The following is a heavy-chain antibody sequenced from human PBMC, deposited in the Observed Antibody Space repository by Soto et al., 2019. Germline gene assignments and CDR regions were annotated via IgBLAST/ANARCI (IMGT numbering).Heavy chain of an antibody. CDR2: ISAYNGNT. J-gene: IGHJ3*02. CDR1: GYTFTSYG. Sequence: ASVKVSCTASGYTFTSYGISWVRQAPGQGLEWMGWISAYNGNTNYAQKLQGRVTMTADTSTSTAYMELRSLRAEDTAVYYCARDVWDDSSGFIWGQGTMVTVSS. D-gene: IGHD3-22*01. CDR3: ARDVWDDSSGFI. V-gene: IGHV1-18*01.